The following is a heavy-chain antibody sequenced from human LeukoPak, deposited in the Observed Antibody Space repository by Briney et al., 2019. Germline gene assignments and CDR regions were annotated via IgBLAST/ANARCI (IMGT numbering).Heavy chain of an antibody. CDR1: GFTFSNAW. D-gene: IGHD1-1*01. CDR3: AKGNWAKATGIYYFDY. V-gene: IGHV3-15*01. Sequence: PGGSLRLSCAASGFTFSNAWMSWVRQAPGKGLEWVGRIKSKTDGGTTDYAAPVKGRFTISRDDSKNTLYLQMNSLKTEDTAVYYCAKGNWAKATGIYYFDYWGQGTLVTVSS. J-gene: IGHJ4*02. CDR2: IKSKTDGGTT.